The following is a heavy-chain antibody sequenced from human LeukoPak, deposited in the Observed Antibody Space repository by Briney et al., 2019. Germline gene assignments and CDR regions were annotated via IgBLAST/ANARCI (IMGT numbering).Heavy chain of an antibody. J-gene: IGHJ4*02. CDR1: GYTFTGYY. CDR3: ARGPSGSDY. CDR2: INPDSGGT. Sequence: GASVKVSCKASGYTFTGYYMHWVRQAPGQGLEWMGWINPDSGGTNYAQKFQGRVTMTRDTSINTAYMDLSSLRSDDTAVYYCARGPSGSDYWGQGTLVTVSS. D-gene: IGHD3-10*01. V-gene: IGHV1-2*02.